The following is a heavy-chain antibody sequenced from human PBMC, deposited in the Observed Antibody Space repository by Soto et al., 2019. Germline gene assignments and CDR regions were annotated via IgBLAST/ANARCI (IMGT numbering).Heavy chain of an antibody. J-gene: IGHJ4*02. Sequence: QVQLVQSGAEVKKPGSSVKVSCKASGGTFSSYAISWVRQAPGQGLEWMGGIIPIFGTANYAQKFQGRVTIAADESTSTAYMELSSLRSEDTAVYYCARSRPYYDILTGPADYWGQGTLVTVSS. D-gene: IGHD3-9*01. CDR3: ARSRPYYDILTGPADY. V-gene: IGHV1-69*12. CDR2: IIPIFGTA. CDR1: GGTFSSYA.